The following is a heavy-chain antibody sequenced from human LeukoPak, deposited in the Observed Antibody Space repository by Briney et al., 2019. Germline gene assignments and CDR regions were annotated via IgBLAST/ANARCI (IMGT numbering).Heavy chain of an antibody. J-gene: IGHJ6*02. CDR3: AKDSLGYYGMDV. D-gene: IGHD7-27*01. Sequence: GGSLRLSCAVSGFTVSSNYMPWVRRAPGKGRGWGSGVDRDGSTYYADSVTGRFTISRDNSMNTLYLQMNSLRAEDTAVYYWAKDSLGYYGMDVWGQGTTVTVSS. CDR1: GFTVSSNY. V-gene: IGHV3-53*01. CDR2: VDRDGST.